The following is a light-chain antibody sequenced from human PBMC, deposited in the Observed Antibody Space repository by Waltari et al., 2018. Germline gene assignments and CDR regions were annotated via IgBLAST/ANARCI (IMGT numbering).Light chain of an antibody. CDR1: SSNIGSNH. J-gene: IGLJ3*02. CDR2: SND. CDR3: AAWDDSLNGMV. V-gene: IGLV1-44*01. Sequence: QSVLTQPPSTSGTPGQRVTISCSGSSSNIGSNHVHWYQHLPGTAPRLRIFSNDQRPSGVPARFSGSKAGTSASLAISGLQSDDDSEYVCAAWDDSLNGMVFGGGTHLTVL.